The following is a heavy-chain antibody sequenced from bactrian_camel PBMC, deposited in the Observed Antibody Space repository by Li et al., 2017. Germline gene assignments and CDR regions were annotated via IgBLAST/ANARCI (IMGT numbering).Heavy chain of an antibody. CDR2: ISNAGST. V-gene: IGHV3S55*01. D-gene: IGHD6*01. CDR1: GFTAETCG. CDR3: AAGDRSYGGTCRDKY. J-gene: IGHJ4*01. Sequence: HVQLVESGGDSVQAGQSLTLSCTVAGFTAETCGMNWYRQAVGDQREWVAAISNAGSTGYAASVKGRFTISQDSAKSTLYLQMNSLKLDDTAAYYCAAGDRSYGGTCRDKYWGQGTQVTVS.